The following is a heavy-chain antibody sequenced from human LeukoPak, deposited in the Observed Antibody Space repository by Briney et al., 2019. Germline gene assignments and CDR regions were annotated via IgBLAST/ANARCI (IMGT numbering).Heavy chain of an antibody. Sequence: GRSLRLSCVASGFTFSDYYMSWIRQAPGKGLEWISYISGSSTYTNSADSVKGRFTISRDNAKKSLYLQMNSLRAEDTAVYYCARGGYHNASGIWGQGTMVTVSS. V-gene: IGHV3-11*06. CDR2: ISGSSTYT. CDR1: GFTFSDYY. J-gene: IGHJ3*02. CDR3: ARGGYHNASGI. D-gene: IGHD5-18*01.